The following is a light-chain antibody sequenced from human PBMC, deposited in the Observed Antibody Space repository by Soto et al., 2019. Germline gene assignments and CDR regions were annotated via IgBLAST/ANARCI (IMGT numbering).Light chain of an antibody. V-gene: IGKV3-11*01. CDR2: DAS. Sequence: EIVLTQSPATLSSSPGERATLSCRASQTVSSSLAWYQRKPGQAPRLLIYDASSRATGIPARFSGSGSGTDFTLTISSLEPEDFAVYYCQQRSNWITFGQGTRLEIK. CDR1: QTVSSS. CDR3: QQRSNWIT. J-gene: IGKJ5*01.